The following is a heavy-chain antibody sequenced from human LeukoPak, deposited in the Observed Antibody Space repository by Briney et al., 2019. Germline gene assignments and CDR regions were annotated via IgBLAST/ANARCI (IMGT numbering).Heavy chain of an antibody. V-gene: IGHV4-39*07. CDR3: ARCLRGVHAFDI. CDR2: IYYSGSI. CDR1: GGTISSDTYY. J-gene: IGHJ3*02. Sequence: TSETLSLTCTVSGGTISSDTYYWGWIRQPPGKGLEWIGSIYYSGSIYYNPSLKSRVTISLDTSKRQFSLKLSSVTAADTAVYYCARCLRGVHAFDIWGQGTMVTVSS. D-gene: IGHD3-10*01.